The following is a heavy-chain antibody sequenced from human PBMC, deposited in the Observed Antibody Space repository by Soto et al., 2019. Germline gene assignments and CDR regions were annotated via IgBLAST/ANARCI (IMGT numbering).Heavy chain of an antibody. CDR2: ISSSGSTI. CDR3: ARGVRYYDSSGYRFDY. CDR1: GFTFSSYE. D-gene: IGHD3-22*01. J-gene: IGHJ4*02. V-gene: IGHV3-48*03. Sequence: EVQLVESGGGLVQPGGSLRLSCAASGFTFSSYEMNWVRQAPGKGLEWVSYISSSGSTIYYADSVKGRFTISRDNAKNSLYLQMNSLRAEDTAVYYCARGVRYYDSSGYRFDYWGQGTLVTVSS.